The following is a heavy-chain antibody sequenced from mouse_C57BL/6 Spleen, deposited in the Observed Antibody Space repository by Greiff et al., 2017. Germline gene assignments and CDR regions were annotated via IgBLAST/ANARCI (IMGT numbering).Heavy chain of an antibody. CDR2: IYPGSGST. J-gene: IGHJ3*01. V-gene: IGHV1-55*01. CDR1: GYTFTSYW. Sequence: QVQLQQPGAELVKPGASVKMSCKASGYTFTSYWITWVKQRPGQGLEWIGDIYPGSGSTNYNEKFKSKATLTVDTSSSTAYMQLSSLTSEDSAVYYCARRHYDYDVFAYWGHGTLVTVSA. D-gene: IGHD2-4*01. CDR3: ARRHYDYDVFAY.